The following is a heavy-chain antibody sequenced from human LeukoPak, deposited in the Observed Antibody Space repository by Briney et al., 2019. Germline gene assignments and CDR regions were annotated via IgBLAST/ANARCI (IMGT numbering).Heavy chain of an antibody. Sequence: GGSLRLSCAASGFTFSSYAMSLVRQAPGKGLEWVSAISGSGGSTYYADSVKGLFTISRDNSNNTLYLQMTSLRAEDTDGYYCAKERTVTTAVGDYWGEGTLVTVSS. CDR3: AKERTVTTAVGDY. J-gene: IGHJ4*02. D-gene: IGHD4-11*01. CDR2: ISGSGGST. CDR1: GFTFSSYA. V-gene: IGHV3-23*01.